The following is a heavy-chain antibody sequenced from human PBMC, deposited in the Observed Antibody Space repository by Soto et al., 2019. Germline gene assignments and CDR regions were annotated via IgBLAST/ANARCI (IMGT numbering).Heavy chain of an antibody. V-gene: IGHV6-1*01. CDR1: GDSVSSNSAA. Sequence: LSLTCAISGDSVSSNSAAWNWIRQSPSRGLEWLGRTYYRSKWYNDYAVSVKSRITINPDTSKNQFSLQLNSVTPEDTAVYYCARVRYRSGWYVGYYFDYWGQGTLVTVSS. CDR2: TYYRSKWYN. D-gene: IGHD6-19*01. CDR3: ARVRYRSGWYVGYYFDY. J-gene: IGHJ4*02.